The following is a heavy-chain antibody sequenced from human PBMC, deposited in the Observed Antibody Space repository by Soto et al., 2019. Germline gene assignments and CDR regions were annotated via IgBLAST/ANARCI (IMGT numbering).Heavy chain of an antibody. CDR3: AREGGGPGSYIAT. CDR1: GFTFSSYS. J-gene: IGHJ5*02. V-gene: IGHV3-7*01. CDR2: IKQDGSEK. Sequence: GGSLRLSCAASGFTFSSYSMNWVRQAPGKGLEWVANIKQDGSEKYYVDSVKGRFTISRDNAKNSLYLQMNSLRAEDTAVYYGAREGGGPGSYIATWGQGNLVTVSS. D-gene: IGHD3-10*01.